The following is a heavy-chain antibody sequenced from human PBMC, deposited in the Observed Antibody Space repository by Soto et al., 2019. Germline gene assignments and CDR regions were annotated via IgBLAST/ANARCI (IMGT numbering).Heavy chain of an antibody. CDR2: ISGSGGST. CDR1: GFTFSSYA. V-gene: IGHV3-23*01. D-gene: IGHD6-13*01. J-gene: IGHJ4*02. CDR3: AKGEEEGRGSSSWYEPLTWT. Sequence: GGSLRLSCAASGFTFSSYAMSWVRQAPGKGLEWVSAISGSGGSTYYADSVKGRFTISRDNSKNTLYLQMNGLRAEDTAVYYCAKGEEEGRGSSSWYEPLTWTWGQGTLVTVSS.